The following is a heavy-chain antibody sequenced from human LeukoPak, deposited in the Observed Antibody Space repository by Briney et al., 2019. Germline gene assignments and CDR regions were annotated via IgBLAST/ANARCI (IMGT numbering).Heavy chain of an antibody. CDR2: INHSGST. V-gene: IGHV4-34*01. Sequence: KPSETLSLNCAVYGGSFSGYYWSWIRQPPGEGLEWIGEINHSGSTNYNPSLKSRVTISVDTSKNQFSLKLSSVTAADTAVYYCARDRKYLRFLAPWGQGTLVTVSS. J-gene: IGHJ5*02. CDR3: ARDRKYLRFLAP. CDR1: GGSFSGYY. D-gene: IGHD3-3*01.